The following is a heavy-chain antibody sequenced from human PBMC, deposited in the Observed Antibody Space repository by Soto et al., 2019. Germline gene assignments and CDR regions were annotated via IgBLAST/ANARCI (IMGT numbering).Heavy chain of an antibody. CDR2: INPSGGST. D-gene: IGHD2-2*01. J-gene: IGHJ3*02. CDR1: GYTFTSYY. V-gene: IGHV1-46*01. CDR3: ARWRVVPAAPFDI. Sequence: GASVKVSCKASGYTFTSYYMDWVRQAPGQGLEWMGIINPSGGSTSYAQKFQGRVTMTRDTSTSTVYMELSSLRSEDTAVYYCARWRVVPAAPFDIWGQGTMVTVSS.